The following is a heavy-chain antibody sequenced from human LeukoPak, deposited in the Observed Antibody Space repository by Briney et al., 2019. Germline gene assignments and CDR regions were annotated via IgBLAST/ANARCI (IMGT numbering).Heavy chain of an antibody. CDR1: GYTFTSYG. CDR3: ARDTSPTYYDILTGYYTPENVFDY. Sequence: GASVKVSCKASGYTFTSYGISWVRQAPGQGLEWMGWISAYNGNTNYAQKLQGRVTMTTDTSTSTAYMELRSLRSDDTAVYYCARDTSPTYYDILTGYYTPENVFDYWGQGTLVTVSS. CDR2: ISAYNGNT. V-gene: IGHV1-18*01. D-gene: IGHD3-9*01. J-gene: IGHJ4*02.